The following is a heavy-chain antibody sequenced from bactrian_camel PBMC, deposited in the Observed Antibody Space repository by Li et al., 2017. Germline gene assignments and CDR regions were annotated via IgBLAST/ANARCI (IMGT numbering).Heavy chain of an antibody. V-gene: IGHV3S40*01. Sequence: VQLVESGGGLVQPGGSLRLSCAASGFTFSVYYTSWVRQAPGKGLEWVSTINSAGGSTYYADSVKGRFAISRDNAKNTVYLQMNSLKPEDTALYYCSVATTSGTFNYWGQGTQVTVS. J-gene: IGHJ4*01. CDR1: GFTFSVYY. D-gene: IGHD5*01. CDR2: INSAGGST. CDR3: SVATTSGTFNY.